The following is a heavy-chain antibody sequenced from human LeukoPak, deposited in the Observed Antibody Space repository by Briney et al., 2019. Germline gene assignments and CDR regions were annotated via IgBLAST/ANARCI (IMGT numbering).Heavy chain of an antibody. CDR1: GSSISSSSYY. CDR2: IYYSGST. CDR3: ARHVRGTTRNYYFDY. Sequence: SEPLTLTCTVSGSSISSSSYYWGWIRQPPGKGLEWIGSIYYSGSTYYNPSLTSRVTISVDTSKNQFSLMLSSVTAADTAVYYCARHVRGTTRNYYFDYWGQGTLVTVSS. D-gene: IGHD1-1*01. V-gene: IGHV4-39*01. J-gene: IGHJ4*02.